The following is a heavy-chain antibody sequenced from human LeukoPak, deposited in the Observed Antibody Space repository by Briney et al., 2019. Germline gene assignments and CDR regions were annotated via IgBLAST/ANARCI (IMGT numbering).Heavy chain of an antibody. Sequence: PSETLSLTCAVYGGSFSGYYWSWIRQPPGKGLEWIGYIYYSGSTYYNPSLKSRVTISVDTSKNQFSLKLSSVTAADTAVYYCARDYYDSSYWGQGTLVTVSS. D-gene: IGHD3-22*01. CDR2: IYYSGST. J-gene: IGHJ4*02. V-gene: IGHV4-34*01. CDR1: GGSFSGYY. CDR3: ARDYYDSSY.